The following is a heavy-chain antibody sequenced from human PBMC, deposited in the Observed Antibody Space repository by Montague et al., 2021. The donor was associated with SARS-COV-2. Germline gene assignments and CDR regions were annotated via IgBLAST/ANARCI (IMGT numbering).Heavy chain of an antibody. Sequence: SETLSLTCTVSGGSISSYYWSWIRQPPGKGLGWIGYIYYSGSTNYNPSLKSRVTISVDTSKNQFSLKLSSVTAADTAVYYRARGPQEYRITMIVVDYWYFDLWGRGTLVTVSS. CDR1: GGSISSYY. J-gene: IGHJ2*01. CDR3: ARGPQEYRITMIVVDYWYFDL. CDR2: IYYSGST. D-gene: IGHD3-22*01. V-gene: IGHV4-59*01.